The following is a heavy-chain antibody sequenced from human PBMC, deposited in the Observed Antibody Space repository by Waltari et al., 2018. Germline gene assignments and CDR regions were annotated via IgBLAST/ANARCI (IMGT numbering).Heavy chain of an antibody. D-gene: IGHD3-22*01. V-gene: IGHV3-23*01. J-gene: IGHJ4*02. CDR2: ISGSGGSK. CDR1: GFTFSSYA. Sequence: EVQLLESGGGLVQPGGSLSLSCAASGFTFSSYAMSWVRQAPGKGLEWVSAISGSGGSKYYADSVKGRFTISRDNSKNTLYLQMNSLRAEDTAVYYCAKSARHYDSREDYWGQGTLVTVSS. CDR3: AKSARHYDSREDY.